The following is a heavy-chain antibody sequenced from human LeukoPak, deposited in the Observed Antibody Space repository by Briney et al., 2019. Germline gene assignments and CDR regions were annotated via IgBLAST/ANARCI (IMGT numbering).Heavy chain of an antibody. CDR3: ARDRVVRGVIINYYGMDV. D-gene: IGHD3-10*01. Sequence: ASVKVSCKASGYTFTGYYMHWVRQAPGQGLEWMGWINPNSGGTNYAQKFQGRVTMTRDTSISTAYMELSRLRSDDTAVYYCARDRVVRGVIINYYGMDVWGQGTTVTVSS. CDR2: INPNSGGT. CDR1: GYTFTGYY. V-gene: IGHV1-2*02. J-gene: IGHJ6*02.